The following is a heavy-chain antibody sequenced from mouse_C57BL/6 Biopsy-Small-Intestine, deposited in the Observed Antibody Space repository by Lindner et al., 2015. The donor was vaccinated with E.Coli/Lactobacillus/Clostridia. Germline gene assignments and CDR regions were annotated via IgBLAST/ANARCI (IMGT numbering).Heavy chain of an antibody. CDR2: INPNSGDT. V-gene: IGHV1-84*02. CDR1: GYTFTGFY. Sequence: SVKVSCKASGYTFTGFYIHWVRQAPGQGLEWMGRINPNSGDTNYAQKFQGRVTMTRDTSITTAYIELTTLTSDDTAVYFCTRGNERVDPWGQGTLVSVSS. J-gene: IGHJ4*01. CDR3: TRGNERVDP.